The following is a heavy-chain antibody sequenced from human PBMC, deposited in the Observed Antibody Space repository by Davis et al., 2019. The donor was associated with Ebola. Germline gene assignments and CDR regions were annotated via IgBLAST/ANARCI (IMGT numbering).Heavy chain of an antibody. CDR2: ISWDGRST. Sequence: AGSLSLSCAVSGFTFGHYAMHWVRQAPGKGLEWVALISWDGRSTAYADSVRGRFSISRDNSRKFLYLQINGLRAEDTALYYGTGYDSTFRNYWGQGTLVTVSS. CDR1: GFTFGHYA. D-gene: IGHD3-22*01. CDR3: TGYDSTFRNY. V-gene: IGHV3-43D*03. J-gene: IGHJ4*02.